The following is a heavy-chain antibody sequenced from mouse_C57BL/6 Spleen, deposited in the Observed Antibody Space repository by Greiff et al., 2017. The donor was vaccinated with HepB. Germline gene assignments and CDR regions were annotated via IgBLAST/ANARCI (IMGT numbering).Heavy chain of an antibody. Sequence: EVHLVESGGGLVKPGGSLKLSCAASGFTFSDYGMHWVRQAPEKGLEWVAYISSGSSTIYYADTVKGRFTISRDNAKNTLFLQMTSLRSEDTAMYYCARKATVVAPDYWGQGTSVTVSS. J-gene: IGHJ4*01. CDR2: ISSGSSTI. CDR1: GFTFSDYG. CDR3: ARKATVVAPDY. V-gene: IGHV5-17*01. D-gene: IGHD1-1*01.